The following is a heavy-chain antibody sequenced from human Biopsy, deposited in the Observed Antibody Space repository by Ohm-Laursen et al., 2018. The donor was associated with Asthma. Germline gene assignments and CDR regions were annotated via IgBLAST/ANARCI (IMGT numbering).Heavy chain of an antibody. CDR3: ARSPYYYGLLGPTREFGVYAV. CDR1: GGSFSNYY. CDR2: INHRGSN. D-gene: IGHD3-10*01. V-gene: IGHV4-34*01. Sequence: GTLSLTCSVYGGSFSNYYWTWIRQPPGKGLEWIGDINHRGSNNYNPSLKSRVTLSVDMSKNQFPVKLRWVTATDTAVYYCARSPYYYGLLGPTREFGVYAVWGHGTLVTVSS. J-gene: IGHJ3*01.